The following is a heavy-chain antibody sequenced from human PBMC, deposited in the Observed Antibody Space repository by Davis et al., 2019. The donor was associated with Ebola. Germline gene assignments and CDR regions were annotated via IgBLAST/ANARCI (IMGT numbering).Heavy chain of an antibody. V-gene: IGHV3-74*01. CDR3: AGEGGFCSSTSCWKWFDP. D-gene: IGHD2-2*01. CDR1: GFTFSNYW. J-gene: IGHJ5*02. CDR2: INSDGSST. Sequence: GSLRLSCAASGFTFSNYWMHWVRQAPGKGLVWVSRINSDGSSTSYADSVKGRFTISRDNAKNTLYLQMNSLRVEDTAVYYCAGEGGFCSSTSCWKWFDPWGQGTLVTVSS.